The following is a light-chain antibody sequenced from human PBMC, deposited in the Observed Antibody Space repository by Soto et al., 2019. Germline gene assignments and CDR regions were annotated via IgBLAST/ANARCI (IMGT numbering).Light chain of an antibody. CDR2: LNSDGSH. V-gene: IGLV4-69*01. CDR3: QTWGTGIHYV. J-gene: IGLJ1*01. CDR1: SGHSSYA. Sequence: QPVLTLSPSASASLGASVKLTCTLSSGHSSYAIAWHQQQPEKGPRYLMKLNSDGSHSKGDGIPDRFSGSSSGAERYLTISIFQSEDVAHYYHQTWGTGIHYVFGSGTKLTVL.